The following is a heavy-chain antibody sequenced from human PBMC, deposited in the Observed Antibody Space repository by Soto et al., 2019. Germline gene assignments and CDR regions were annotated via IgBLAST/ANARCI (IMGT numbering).Heavy chain of an antibody. J-gene: IGHJ4*02. CDR1: GGSISSGGYY. CDR3: ARGYYDILTGYQLDY. V-gene: IGHV4-31*03. CDR2: IYYSGST. Sequence: QVQLQESGPGLVKPSQTLSLTCTVSGGSISSGGYYWSWIPQHPGKGLEWIGYIYYSGSTYYNRSLKSRVTLAVDTSKNQFSLKLSSVTAADTAVYYCARGYYDILTGYQLDYWGQGTLVTVSS. D-gene: IGHD3-9*01.